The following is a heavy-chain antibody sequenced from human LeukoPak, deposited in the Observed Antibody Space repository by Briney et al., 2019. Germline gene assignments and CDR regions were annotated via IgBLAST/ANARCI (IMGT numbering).Heavy chain of an antibody. CDR1: GFTFSIHG. J-gene: IGHJ6*02. Sequence: GGSLRLSCAASGFTFSIHGMNWVRQTPGKGLEWVSYIINSGGTIYYADSVQGRFTISRDNAKNSLYLQMNSLRGEDTAVYYCARVGRGLYSMDVWGQGTTVTLSS. CDR2: IINSGGTI. D-gene: IGHD3-10*01. V-gene: IGHV3-48*01. CDR3: ARVGRGLYSMDV.